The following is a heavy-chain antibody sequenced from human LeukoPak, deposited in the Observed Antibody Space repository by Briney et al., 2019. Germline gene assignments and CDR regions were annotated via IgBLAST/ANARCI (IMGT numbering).Heavy chain of an antibody. CDR2: IYYSGST. CDR3: ARYSSGWRSFDI. Sequence: SETLCFTCTVPGGSISSYYWSWIRQPPGKGLEWIGYIYYSGSTTYNPSLKTRVTISVDTSKNQFSLNLSSVTAADTAVYYCARYSSGWRSFDICGQGTMVTVSS. D-gene: IGHD6-19*01. J-gene: IGHJ3*02. CDR1: GGSISSYY. V-gene: IGHV4-59*01.